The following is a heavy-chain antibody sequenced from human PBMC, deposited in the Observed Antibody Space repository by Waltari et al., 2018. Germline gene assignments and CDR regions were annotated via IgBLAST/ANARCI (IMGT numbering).Heavy chain of an antibody. CDR3: ARGAGCSGGSCYGYYYYMDV. CDR1: GGTFSSYA. J-gene: IGHJ6*03. Sequence: QVQLVQSGAEVKKPGSSVKVSCKASGGTFSSYAISWVRQAPGQGLEWMGGILPTLGLANYSQRFQGRVTITADESTSTAYMELSSLRSEDTAVYYGARGAGCSGGSCYGYYYYMDVWGKGTTVTVSS. CDR2: ILPTLGLA. D-gene: IGHD2-15*01. V-gene: IGHV1-69*04.